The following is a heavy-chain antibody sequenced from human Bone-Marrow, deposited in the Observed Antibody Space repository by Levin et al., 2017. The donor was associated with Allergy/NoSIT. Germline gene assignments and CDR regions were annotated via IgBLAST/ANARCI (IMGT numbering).Heavy chain of an antibody. D-gene: IGHD3-22*01. Sequence: GGSLRLSCAASGFIFRNYAMNWVRQAPGKGLEWVSQISGSGGNTQYADSVKGRFTISRDNSKNTLYLQMNSLRVEDTAVYYCAGYDTSAYHSPFDYWGQGTLVTVSS. CDR3: AGYDTSAYHSPFDY. J-gene: IGHJ4*02. CDR1: GFIFRNYA. CDR2: ISGSGGNT. V-gene: IGHV3-23*01.